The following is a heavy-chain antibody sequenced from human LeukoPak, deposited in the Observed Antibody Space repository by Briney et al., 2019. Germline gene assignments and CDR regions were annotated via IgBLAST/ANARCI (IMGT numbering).Heavy chain of an antibody. V-gene: IGHV3-7*01. CDR2: TNEAGSGQ. Sequence: GGSLRLSYTASGFTFSSHWMTWVRQAPGKGLEWVANTNEAGSGQNYVGSVKGRFTVSRDNAKNSLYLQMNSLRVGDTAIYYCSNKRDYWGQGTLVTVSS. CDR3: SNKRDY. CDR1: GFTFSSHW. J-gene: IGHJ4*02.